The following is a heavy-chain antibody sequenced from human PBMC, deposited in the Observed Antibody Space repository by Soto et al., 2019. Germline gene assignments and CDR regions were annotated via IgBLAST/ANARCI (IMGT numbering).Heavy chain of an antibody. CDR1: GYIFTSYG. V-gene: IGHV1-18*01. CDR2: ISAHNGNT. Sequence: QAHLVQSGPEVKKPGASVKVSCKGSGYIFTSYGIAWVRQAPGQGLEGMGWISAHNGNTEYAQKFQGGVTVTRDTSTSTAYLELRSLSFDDTALYYCARGRYGDYWGQGALVTVSS. J-gene: IGHJ4*02. CDR3: ARGRYGDY. D-gene: IGHD4-17*01.